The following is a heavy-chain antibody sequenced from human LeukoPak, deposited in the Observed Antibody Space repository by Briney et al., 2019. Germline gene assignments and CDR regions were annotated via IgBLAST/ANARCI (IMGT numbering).Heavy chain of an antibody. CDR3: ARDSVAVRPGWFDP. Sequence: ASVKVSCKPTGYTFTTYGISWVRQAPGQALEWMGWISVYNGDTKYAQKFQGRVTMTTDTSTSTAYMELRSLRSDDTAVYYCARDSVAVRPGWFDPWGQGTLVTVSS. CDR1: GYTFTTYG. V-gene: IGHV1-18*01. D-gene: IGHD6-6*01. CDR2: ISVYNGDT. J-gene: IGHJ5*02.